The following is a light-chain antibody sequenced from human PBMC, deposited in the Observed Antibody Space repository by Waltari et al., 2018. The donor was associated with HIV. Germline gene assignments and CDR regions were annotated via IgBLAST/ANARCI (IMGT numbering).Light chain of an antibody. CDR1: TGAVTSGYY. CDR2: SKS. Sequence: QTVVTQEPSLTVSPGGTVTLPCASSTGAVTSGYYQNWFQQKPGQAPRALIYSKSKKHALTPARFSGSLLGGKAALTLSGVQPEDEAEDYCLLYYGGAVVFGGGTKLTVL. J-gene: IGLJ2*01. CDR3: LLYYGGAVV. V-gene: IGLV7-43*01.